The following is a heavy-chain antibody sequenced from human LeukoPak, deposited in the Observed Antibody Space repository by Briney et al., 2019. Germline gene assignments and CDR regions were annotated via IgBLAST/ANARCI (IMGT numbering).Heavy chain of an antibody. J-gene: IGHJ4*02. CDR1: GLIFSSYW. Sequence: GGSLRLSCAASGLIFSSYWMSWARQAPGQGLVWVSRIKGDGIGTNYADSVKGRFTISRDIAKNTLYLQMNSLRAEDTGVYYCAKDHYWSIDYWGRGTLVTVSS. CDR3: AKDHYWSIDY. V-gene: IGHV3-74*01. D-gene: IGHD3-3*01. CDR2: IKGDGIGT.